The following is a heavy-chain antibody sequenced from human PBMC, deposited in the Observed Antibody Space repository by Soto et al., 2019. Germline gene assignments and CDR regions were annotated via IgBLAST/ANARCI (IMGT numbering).Heavy chain of an antibody. J-gene: IGHJ4*02. CDR2: IWFDGSNK. CDR1: GFTFSSYG. V-gene: IGHV3-33*01. Sequence: QVQLVESGGGVVQPGRSLRLACAASGFTFSSYGLHWVRKAPGKGLEWVAVIWFDGSNKFYADSVKGRFTISRDNSKNTMSLQMNSLRDEDSAAYYCATTGPYWGQGTLVTVSS. CDR3: ATTGPY.